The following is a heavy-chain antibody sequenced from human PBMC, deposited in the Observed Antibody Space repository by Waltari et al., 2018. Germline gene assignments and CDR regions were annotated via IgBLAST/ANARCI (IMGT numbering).Heavy chain of an antibody. CDR1: GGSISSYY. Sequence: QVQLQESGPGLVTPSETLSLTCTVSGGSISSYYWSWIRQPAGKGLEWIGRIYTSGSTNYNPSLKSRVTMSVDTSKNQFSLKLSSVTAADTAVYYCARTSIYGDLYYFDYWGQGTLVTVSS. D-gene: IGHD4-17*01. J-gene: IGHJ4*02. V-gene: IGHV4-4*07. CDR2: IYTSGST. CDR3: ARTSIYGDLYYFDY.